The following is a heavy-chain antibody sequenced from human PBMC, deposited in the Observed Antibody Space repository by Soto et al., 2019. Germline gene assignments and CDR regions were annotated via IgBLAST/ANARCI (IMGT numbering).Heavy chain of an antibody. V-gene: IGHV4-39*01. CDR3: ARGSGDSSSSDFDY. CDR2: IYYSGST. D-gene: IGHD6-6*01. J-gene: IGHJ4*02. Sequence: SETLSLTCTVSGGSISSSSYYWGWIRQPPGKGLEWIGSIYYSGSTYYNPSLKSQVTISVDTSKNQFSLKLSSVTAADTAVYYCARGSGDSSSSDFDYWGQGTLVTVSS. CDR1: GGSISSSSYY.